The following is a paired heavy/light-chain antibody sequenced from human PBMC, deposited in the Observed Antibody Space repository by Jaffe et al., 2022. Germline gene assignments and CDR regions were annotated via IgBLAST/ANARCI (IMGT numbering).Heavy chain of an antibody. D-gene: IGHD1-1*01. CDR3: ARDRGTSYRGFDS. V-gene: IGHV3-66*02. CDR2: IHSAGST. J-gene: IGHJ4*02. Sequence: EVQLVESGGGLVQPGGSLRLSCAASGFTVSGNYMNWVRQAPGKGLEWVSVIHSAGSTHYADSVRGRFTLSRDYSKNTLYLQMNSLRADDTAVYYCARDRGTSYRGFDSWGQGTLVTVSS. CDR1: GFTVSGNY.
Light chain of an antibody. CDR3: QQYNNWPLT. J-gene: IGKJ4*01. Sequence: EIVMTQSPATLSVSPGERATLSCRASQSVSGNLAWYQQKPGQAPRLLIYDASTRATGIPARFSGSGSGTEFTLTIGSLQSEDFAVFYCQQYNNWPLTFGGGTKVEIK. V-gene: IGKV3-15*01. CDR1: QSVSGN. CDR2: DAS.